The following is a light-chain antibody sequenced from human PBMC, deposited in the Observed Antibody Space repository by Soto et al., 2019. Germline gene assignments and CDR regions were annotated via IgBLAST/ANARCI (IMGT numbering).Light chain of an antibody. V-gene: IGKV3-15*01. Sequence: EILMTQFPPTLSLSPGERATLSCRDSQTIYTNLAWYQQKTGQAPRLLIYGASTRATGIPVRFSGSGSGTEFSLTISCLQSEDFAGYYCQQYNNWPPFMYTFGQGTKVDIK. CDR1: QTIYTN. J-gene: IGKJ2*01. CDR3: QQYNNWPPFMYT. CDR2: GAS.